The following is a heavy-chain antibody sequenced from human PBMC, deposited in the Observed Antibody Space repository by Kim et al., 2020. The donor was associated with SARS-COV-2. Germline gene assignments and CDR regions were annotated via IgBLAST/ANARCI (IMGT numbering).Heavy chain of an antibody. CDR3: VREPAY. V-gene: IGHV3-11*01. CDR2: INSDGTSI. J-gene: IGHJ4*02. Sequence: GGSLRLSCAASGFSFSDYYMNWIRQAPGKGLEWVGYINSDGTSIKYADSVNGRFTISRDNAKKSRSLQMNSLTPEDTAVYYCVREPAYWGQGTLVTVSS. CDR1: GFSFSDYY.